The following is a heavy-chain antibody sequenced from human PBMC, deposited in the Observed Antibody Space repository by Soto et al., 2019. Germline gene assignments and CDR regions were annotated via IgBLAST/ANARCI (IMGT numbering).Heavy chain of an antibody. J-gene: IGHJ4*02. Sequence: SETLSLTCAVYGGSFSGYYWSWIRQPPGKGLEWIGEINHSGSTNYNPSLKSRVTISVDTSKNQFSLKLSSVTAADTAVYYCARGIVVAGTGGGYWGQGTLVTVSS. V-gene: IGHV4-34*01. D-gene: IGHD6-19*01. CDR3: ARGIVVAGTGGGY. CDR1: GGSFSGYY. CDR2: INHSGST.